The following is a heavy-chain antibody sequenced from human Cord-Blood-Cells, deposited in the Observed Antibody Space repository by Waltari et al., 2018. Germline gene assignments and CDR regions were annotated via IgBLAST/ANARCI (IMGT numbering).Heavy chain of an antibody. D-gene: IGHD3-3*01. CDR3: ARRGDFAEWLPSDAFDI. V-gene: IGHV4-34*01. CDR1: GGSFSGYY. CDR2: INQSGST. J-gene: IGHJ3*02. Sequence: QVQLQQWGAGLLKPSETLSLTCAVYGGSFSGYYWSWIRQPPGKGLEWIGEINQSGSTNYNPSLKRRVTISVDTSKNQLSLKLSSVTAADTAVYYCARRGDFAEWLPSDAFDIWGQGIMVTVSS.